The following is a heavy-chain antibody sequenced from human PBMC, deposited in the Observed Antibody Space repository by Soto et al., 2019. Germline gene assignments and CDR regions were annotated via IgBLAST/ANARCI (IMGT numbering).Heavy chain of an antibody. J-gene: IGHJ3*02. CDR3: AQTTMITFGGVIVISRGAFDI. D-gene: IGHD3-16*02. CDR1: GFTFSSYA. Sequence: GGSLRLSCAASGFTFSSYAMHWVRQAPGKGLEWVAVISYDGSNKYYADSVKGRFTISRDNSKNTLYLQMNSLRAEDTAVYYCAQTTMITFGGVIVISRGAFDIWGQGTMVTVSS. V-gene: IGHV3-30-3*01. CDR2: ISYDGSNK.